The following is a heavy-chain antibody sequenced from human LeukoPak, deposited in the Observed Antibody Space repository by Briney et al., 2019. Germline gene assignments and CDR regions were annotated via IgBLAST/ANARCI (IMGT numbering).Heavy chain of an antibody. CDR1: GYTFTGYY. J-gene: IGHJ4*02. V-gene: IGHV1-2*02. D-gene: IGHD6-13*01. Sequence: GASVKVSCKASGYTFTGYYMHWVRQAPGQGLEWVGWINPNSGGTNYAQKFQGRVTMTRDTSISTAYMELSRLRSDDTAVYYCARAGPGSSWYLFDYWGQGTLVTVSS. CDR2: INPNSGGT. CDR3: ARAGPGSSWYLFDY.